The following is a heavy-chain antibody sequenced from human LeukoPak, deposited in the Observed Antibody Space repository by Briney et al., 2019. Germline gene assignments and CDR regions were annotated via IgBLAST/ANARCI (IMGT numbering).Heavy chain of an antibody. CDR3: ARDPVSSSWYSYYYYGMDV. CDR1: GYTFTTYG. D-gene: IGHD6-13*01. Sequence: ASVKVSCKTSGYTFTTYGIRWVRQAPGQGLECMGWISAYNGNTKYAQKLQGRVTMTTDTSTSTAYMELRSLRSEDTAVYYCARDPVSSSWYSYYYYGMDVWGQGPTVTVSS. V-gene: IGHV1-18*01. J-gene: IGHJ6*02. CDR2: ISAYNGNT.